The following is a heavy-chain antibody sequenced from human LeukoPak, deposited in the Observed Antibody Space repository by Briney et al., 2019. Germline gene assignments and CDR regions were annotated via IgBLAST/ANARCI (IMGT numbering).Heavy chain of an antibody. V-gene: IGHV3-30*18. CDR1: GFTFSSYG. J-gene: IGHJ4*02. D-gene: IGHD3-10*01. CDR3: AKDRRYYGSGSYMDY. CDR2: ISYDGSNK. Sequence: QPGGSLRLSCAASGFTFSSYGMHWVRQAPGKGLEWVAVISYDGSNKYYADSVKGRFTISRDNSKNTLYLQMNSLRAEDTAVYYCAKDRRYYGSGSYMDYWGQGTLVTVSS.